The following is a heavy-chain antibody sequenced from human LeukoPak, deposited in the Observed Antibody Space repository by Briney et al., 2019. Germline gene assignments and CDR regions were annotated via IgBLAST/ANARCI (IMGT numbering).Heavy chain of an antibody. J-gene: IGHJ6*03. V-gene: IGHV4-39*07. CDR3: AGGYCSGGSCYSYYYYNYMDV. D-gene: IGHD2-15*01. CDR1: GGSISSSSYY. CDR2: IHYSGST. Sequence: SETLSLTCTVSGGSISSSSYYWGWIRQPPGKGLEWIGSIHYSGSTNYNPSLKSRVTISVDTSKNQFSLKLSSVTAADTAVYYCAGGYCSGGSCYSYYYYNYMDVWGKGTTVTVSS.